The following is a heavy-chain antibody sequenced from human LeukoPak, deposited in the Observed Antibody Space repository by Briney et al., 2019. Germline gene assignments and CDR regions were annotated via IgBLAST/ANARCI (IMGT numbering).Heavy chain of an antibody. Sequence: GASVKVSCKSSGYTFSSYAISWVRQAPGQGLEWMGGIIPIFDTGNYAQTFQGRLTITADESTSTAYMELSSLRSEDTAVYYCARTYYYDSSGYYFDYWGQGTLVTVSS. CDR2: IIPIFDTG. D-gene: IGHD3-22*01. CDR1: GYTFSSYA. V-gene: IGHV1-69*13. J-gene: IGHJ4*02. CDR3: ARTYYYDSSGYYFDY.